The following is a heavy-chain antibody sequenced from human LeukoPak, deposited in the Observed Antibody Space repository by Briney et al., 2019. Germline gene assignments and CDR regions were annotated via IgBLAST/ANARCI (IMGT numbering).Heavy chain of an antibody. CDR3: AKDSTYYVLNYYHYMDV. Sequence: PGGSLRLSCAASGFTFSSYAMSWVRQAPGKGLEWVSAISGSGGSTYYADSVKGRFTISRDNSKNTLYLHMNILRPEDTAVYFCAKDSTYYVLNYYHYMDVWGKGATVTVSS. CDR2: ISGSGGST. D-gene: IGHD3-10*02. V-gene: IGHV3-23*01. J-gene: IGHJ6*03. CDR1: GFTFSSYA.